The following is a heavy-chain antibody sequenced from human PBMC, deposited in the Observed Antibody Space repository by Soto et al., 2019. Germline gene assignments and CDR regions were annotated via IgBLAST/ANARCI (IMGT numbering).Heavy chain of an antibody. CDR2: INHSGTI. CDR3: MDV. V-gene: IGHV4-34*01. CDR1: GGSFSGYY. J-gene: IGHJ6*02. D-gene: IGHD3-3*01. Sequence: SETLSLTCAVYGGSFSGYYWTWIRQPPGKGLEWIGEINHSGTINFNPSLKSRLTISLDTSKKHFSLKLSSVLLEWYPPGYGMDVWGQGTTVTVSS.